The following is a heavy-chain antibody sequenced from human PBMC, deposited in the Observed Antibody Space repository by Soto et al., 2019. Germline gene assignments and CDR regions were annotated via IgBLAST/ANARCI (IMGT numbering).Heavy chain of an antibody. V-gene: IGHV3-48*01. CDR1: GFTFSSYS. Sequence: GGSLRLSCAASGFTFSSYSMNWVRQAPGKGLEWVSYISSSSSTIYYADSVKGRFTISRDNAKNSLYLQMNSLRAEDTAVYYCASDGGYNCGPYDYWGQGTQVTVSS. CDR3: ASDGGYNCGPYDY. J-gene: IGHJ4*02. CDR2: ISSSSSTI. D-gene: IGHD5-18*01.